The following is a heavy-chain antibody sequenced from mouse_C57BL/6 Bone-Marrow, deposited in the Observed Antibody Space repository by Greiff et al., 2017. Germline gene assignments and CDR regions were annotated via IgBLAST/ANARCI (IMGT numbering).Heavy chain of an antibody. Sequence: EVQLQQSGPVLVKPGASVKMSCKASGYTFTDYYMNWVKQSHGKSLEWIGVINPYNGDTSYNSKFKGKATLTVDKSSSTAYMELNSLTSEDSAVYYYARWDCYWFAYWGQGTLVTVSA. CDR3: ARWDCYWFAY. J-gene: IGHJ3*01. D-gene: IGHD4-1*01. CDR1: GYTFTDYY. CDR2: INPYNGDT. V-gene: IGHV1-19*01.